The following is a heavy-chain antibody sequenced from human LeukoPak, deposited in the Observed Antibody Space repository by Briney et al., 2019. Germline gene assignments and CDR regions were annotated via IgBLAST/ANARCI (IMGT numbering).Heavy chain of an antibody. CDR2: INPNSAAS. J-gene: IGHJ4*02. CDR3: ARDFYGSRPGAFNY. V-gene: IGHV1-2*06. Sequence: ASVKVSCKASGYSFSGHYIHWVRQAPGQGLEWMGQINPNSAASHYAQKFQDRVTMTSDTSINMAYMELRSLRSDDTAVYYCARDFYGSRPGAFNYWGQGTLVTVSS. CDR1: GYSFSGHY. D-gene: IGHD3-10*01.